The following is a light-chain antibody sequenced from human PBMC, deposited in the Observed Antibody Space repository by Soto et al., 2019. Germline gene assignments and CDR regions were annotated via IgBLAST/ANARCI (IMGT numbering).Light chain of an antibody. CDR1: QSVSSSN. J-gene: IGKJ4*01. V-gene: IGKV3-20*01. Sequence: EIGLTQSPGTLSFSPGERATLSCRAGQSVSSSNLAWTQQKPGQAPRLLIYGASSRATGIPDRFSGSGSGTDFTLTISRLEPEDFAVYYCQQYGSSPLTFGGGTKVEIK. CDR3: QQYGSSPLT. CDR2: GAS.